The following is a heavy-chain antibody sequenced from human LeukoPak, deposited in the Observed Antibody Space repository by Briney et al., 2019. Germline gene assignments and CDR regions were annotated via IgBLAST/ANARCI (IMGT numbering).Heavy chain of an antibody. V-gene: IGHV1-69*04. D-gene: IGHD1-1*01. Sequence: SVKVSCKASGGTFSSYAISWVRQAPGQGLEWMGRIIPILGIANYAQKFQGRVTITADKSTSTAYMELSSLRSEDTAVYYCARDLEDEQIRPGGQGTLVTVSS. CDR2: IIPILGIA. CDR1: GGTFSSYA. CDR3: ARDLEDEQIRP. J-gene: IGHJ5*02.